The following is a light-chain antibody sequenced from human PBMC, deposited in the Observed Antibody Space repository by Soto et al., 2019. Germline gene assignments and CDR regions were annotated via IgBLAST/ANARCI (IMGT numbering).Light chain of an antibody. Sequence: QSVLTQPPSASGSPGQKVTISCSGSTSNIGSNTVNWFQKLPGTAPKLLIYGNHQRPSGVPDRFSGSKSGISASLAISGLQSEDEADYYCATWADSLHALYVFGSGTKVTVL. CDR1: TSNIGSNT. CDR3: ATWADSLHALYV. V-gene: IGLV1-44*01. CDR2: GNH. J-gene: IGLJ1*01.